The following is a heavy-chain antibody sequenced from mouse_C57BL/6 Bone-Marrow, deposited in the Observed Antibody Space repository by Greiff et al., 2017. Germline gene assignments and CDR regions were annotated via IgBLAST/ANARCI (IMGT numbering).Heavy chain of an antibody. D-gene: IGHD1-1*01. CDR1: GYTFTSYW. Sequence: VQLQQPGAELVMPGASVKLSCKASGYTFTSYWMHWVKQRPGQGLEWIGEIDPSDSYTNYNQKFKGKSTLTVDKSSSTAYMQLSSLTSEDSAVYYCARGIYYGSWFAYWGQGTLVTVSA. CDR2: IDPSDSYT. J-gene: IGHJ3*01. CDR3: ARGIYYGSWFAY. V-gene: IGHV1-69*01.